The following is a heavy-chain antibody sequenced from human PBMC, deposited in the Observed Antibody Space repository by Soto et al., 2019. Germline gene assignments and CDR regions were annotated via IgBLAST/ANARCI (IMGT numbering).Heavy chain of an antibody. J-gene: IGHJ6*02. CDR3: AREIVVVVAATYYGMDA. V-gene: IGHV1-46*01. CDR1: VYTFTSYY. CDR2: INPSGGST. Sequence: XSVKVSCKASVYTFTSYYMHWVRQAPGQGLEWMGIINPSGGSTSYAQKFQGRVTMTRDTSTSTVYMELSSLRSEDTAVYYCAREIVVVVAATYYGMDAWGQGNTVTVSS. D-gene: IGHD2-15*01.